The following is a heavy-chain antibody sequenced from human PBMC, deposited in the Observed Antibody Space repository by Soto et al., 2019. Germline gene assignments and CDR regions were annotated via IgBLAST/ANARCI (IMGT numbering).Heavy chain of an antibody. CDR3: ARVPSPYDYVWGSYRPYYYGMDV. CDR1: GGSFSGYY. CDR2: INHSGST. D-gene: IGHD3-16*02. Sequence: QVQLQQWGAGLLKPSETLSLTCAVYGGSFSGYYWSWIRQPPGKGLEWIGEINHSGSTNYNPSLKSRVTISVDTSKNQFSLKLSSVTAADTAVYYCARVPSPYDYVWGSYRPYYYGMDVWGQGTKVTVSS. J-gene: IGHJ6*02. V-gene: IGHV4-34*01.